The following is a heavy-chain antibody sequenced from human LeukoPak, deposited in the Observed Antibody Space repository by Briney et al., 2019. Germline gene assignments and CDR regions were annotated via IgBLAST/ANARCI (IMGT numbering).Heavy chain of an antibody. J-gene: IGHJ6*03. V-gene: IGHV1-69*05. CDR3: ARTLPNIGPTGTNYYYYMDV. CDR2: IIPTLDTA. CDR1: GGTISSYA. Sequence: SVKVSCKASGGTISSYAVSWVRQVPGQGLEWMGGIIPTLDTANYAQKFQGRVTITTHESTSTIYMDLRSLRSDDTAVYYCARTLPNIGPTGTNYYYYMDVWGKGTTVIVSS. D-gene: IGHD1-1*01.